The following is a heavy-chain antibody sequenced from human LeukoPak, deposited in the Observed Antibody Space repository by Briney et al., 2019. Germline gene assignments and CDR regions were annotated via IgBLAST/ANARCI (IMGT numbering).Heavy chain of an antibody. D-gene: IGHD1-20*01. Sequence: SETLSLTCTVSGGSVSSGSYYWSWIRQHPGKGLEWIGYIYYSGSTYYNPSLKSRGTISVDTSKKQLSLKLRSVTAADTAVYYCARYNWNDPYYFDCWGQGILVTVSS. J-gene: IGHJ4*02. CDR2: IYYSGST. V-gene: IGHV4-31*03. CDR3: ARYNWNDPYYFDC. CDR1: GGSVSSGSYY.